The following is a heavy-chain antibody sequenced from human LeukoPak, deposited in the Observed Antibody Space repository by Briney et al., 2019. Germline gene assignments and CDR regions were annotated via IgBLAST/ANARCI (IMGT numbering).Heavy chain of an antibody. V-gene: IGHV3-7*01. CDR3: ARGGDIVVVGNWFDP. CDR1: GFTLSRYW. Sequence: GGSLRLSCAASGFTLSRYWIGSVRQAPGRGLGWVANIKRDGSEKYYVDSVKGRFTISRDNAKNSLYLQMNSLRAEDTAVYYCARGGDIVVVGNWFDPWGQGTLVTVSS. D-gene: IGHD2-2*01. J-gene: IGHJ5*02. CDR2: IKRDGSEK.